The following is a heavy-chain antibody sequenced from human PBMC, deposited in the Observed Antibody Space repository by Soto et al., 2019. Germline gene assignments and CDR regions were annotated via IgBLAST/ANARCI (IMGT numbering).Heavy chain of an antibody. CDR1: GGSVVSGNYY. CDR2: IYYSANT. D-gene: IGHD3-3*01. V-gene: IGHV4-61*01. Sequence: SETLSLTCTVSGGSVVSGNYYLSWIGQPPWKGLEWIGYIYYSANTHYNSSLKSRVTISVDTSKNQFSLKLISVTAADTAVYYCARGHDFWSGPSLFDYWGQGTLVTVSS. J-gene: IGHJ4*02. CDR3: ARGHDFWSGPSLFDY.